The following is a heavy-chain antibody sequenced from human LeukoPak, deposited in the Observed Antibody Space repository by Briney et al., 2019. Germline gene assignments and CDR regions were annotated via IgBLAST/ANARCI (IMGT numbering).Heavy chain of an antibody. CDR3: AKERALWFGEFGGTGPLYYYGMDV. CDR2: ISGSGGST. J-gene: IGHJ6*02. CDR1: GFTFSSYA. V-gene: IGHV3-23*01. Sequence: GGSLRLSCAASGFTFSSYAMSWVRQAPGKGQEWVSAISGSGGSTYYADSVKGRFTISRDNSKNTLYLQMNSLRAEDTAVYYCAKERALWFGEFGGTGPLYYYGMDVWGQGTTVTVSS. D-gene: IGHD3-10*01.